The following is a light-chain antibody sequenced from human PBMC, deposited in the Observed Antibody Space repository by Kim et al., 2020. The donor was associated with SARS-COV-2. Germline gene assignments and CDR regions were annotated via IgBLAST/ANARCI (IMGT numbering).Light chain of an antibody. Sequence: SASIGDRVTSTCRASRNIATWVAWYQQKPGEAPRLLIYKASNLKSGVPSRCSGSGSGTEFTLTTDSLQADDLATYYCQQYKSYPWTFGQGTKLEI. CDR3: QQYKSYPWT. CDR2: KAS. CDR1: RNIATW. J-gene: IGKJ1*01. V-gene: IGKV1-5*03.